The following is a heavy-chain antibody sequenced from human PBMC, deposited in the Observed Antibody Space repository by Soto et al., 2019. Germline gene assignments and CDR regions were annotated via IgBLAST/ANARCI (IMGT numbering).Heavy chain of an antibody. V-gene: IGHV4-34*01. CDR1: GGSFSGYY. CDR2: INHSGST. CDR3: ARIFPGYIWGSYRPYYYYYYYMDV. J-gene: IGHJ6*03. Sequence: QVQLQQWGAGLLKPSETLSLTCAVYGGSFSGYYWSWIRQPPGKGLEWIGEINHSGSTNYNPSLKSRVTLSVDTSKNQFSMKLSSVTAADTAVYYCARIFPGYIWGSYRPYYYYYYYMDVWGKGTTVTVSS. D-gene: IGHD3-16*02.